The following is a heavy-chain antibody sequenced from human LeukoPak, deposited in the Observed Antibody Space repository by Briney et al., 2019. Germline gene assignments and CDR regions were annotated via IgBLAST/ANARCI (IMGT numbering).Heavy chain of an antibody. Sequence: GGSLRLSCAASGFTFSTSWMHWVRQAPGKGLEWVANIKEDGSEKYHADSVKGRFSISRDNPKNSLFLQMNSLRAEDTALYYCAKDLIAYSYGYAGRSNFDYWGQGTLVTVSS. V-gene: IGHV3-7*03. CDR1: GFTFSTSW. J-gene: IGHJ4*02. CDR2: IKEDGSEK. D-gene: IGHD5-18*01. CDR3: AKDLIAYSYGYAGRSNFDY.